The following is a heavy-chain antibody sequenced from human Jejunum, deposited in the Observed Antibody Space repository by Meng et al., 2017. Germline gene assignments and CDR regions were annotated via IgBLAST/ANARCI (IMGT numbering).Heavy chain of an antibody. J-gene: IGHJ4*02. D-gene: IGHD6-6*01. CDR1: GASISSSNW. CDR3: VRESYSTSSYSAIDY. CDR2: IYHRGNI. V-gene: IGHV4-4*02. Sequence: QVQLQESGPGLVKPSGTLSLTCAVSGASISSSNWWSWVRQSPGKGLEWIGEIYHRGNINYNPSLKSRVTISVDKSKNQFSLKLSSVTAADSAVYYCVRESYSTSSYSAIDYWGQGTLVTVSS.